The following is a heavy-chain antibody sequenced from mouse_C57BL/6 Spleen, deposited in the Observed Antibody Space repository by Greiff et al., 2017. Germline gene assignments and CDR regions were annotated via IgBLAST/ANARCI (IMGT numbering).Heavy chain of an antibody. CDR1: GYTFTSYW. CDR2: IYPGNSDT. J-gene: IGHJ2*01. CDR3: TRGITTVVERTYFDY. Sequence: EVQLQQSGTVLARPGASVKMSCKTSGYTFTSYWMHWVKQRPGQGLEWIGAIYPGNSDTSYNQKFKGKAKLTAVTSASTPYMELSSLTSEDSAVYYCTRGITTVVERTYFDYWGQGTTLTVSS. D-gene: IGHD1-1*01. V-gene: IGHV1-5*01.